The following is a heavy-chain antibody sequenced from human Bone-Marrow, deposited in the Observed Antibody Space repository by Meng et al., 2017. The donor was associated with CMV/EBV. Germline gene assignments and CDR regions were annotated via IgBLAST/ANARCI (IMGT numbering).Heavy chain of an antibody. CDR2: INWNGGST. Sequence: GESLKISCAASGFTFDDYGMSWVRQAPGKGLEWVSGINWNGGSTGYADSVKGRFTISRDNAKNSLYLQMNSLRAEDTAVYYCAREGYCSSTSCYKYYYYYGMDVWGQGTTVTVSS. J-gene: IGHJ6*02. V-gene: IGHV3-20*04. CDR3: AREGYCSSTSCYKYYYYYGMDV. CDR1: GFTFDDYG. D-gene: IGHD2-2*02.